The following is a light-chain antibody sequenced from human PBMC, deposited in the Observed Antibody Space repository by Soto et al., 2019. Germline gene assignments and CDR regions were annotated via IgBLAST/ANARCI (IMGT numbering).Light chain of an antibody. CDR2: GND. CDR3: QSYDSSRRVV. J-gene: IGLJ2*01. Sequence: QSVLTQPPSVSGAPGQRVTISCTGSSSNIGAGYDVHWYQQIPGTAPKLLIYGNDNRPSGVPDRFSGSKSGTSASLAITGLQAEDEADYYCQSYDSSRRVVFGGGTKLTVL. CDR1: SSNIGAGYD. V-gene: IGLV1-40*01.